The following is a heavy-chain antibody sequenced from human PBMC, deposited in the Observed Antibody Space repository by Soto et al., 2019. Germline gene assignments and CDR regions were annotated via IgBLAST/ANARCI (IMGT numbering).Heavy chain of an antibody. CDR3: AKAKFGGVIAKGDPFDY. CDR2: ISGSGGST. J-gene: IGHJ4*02. V-gene: IGHV3-23*01. Sequence: EVQLLESGGGLVQPGGSLRLSCAASGFTFSSYAMSWVRQAPGKGLEWVSAISGSGGSTYYADSVKGRFTISRDNSKNTLYLQMNSLRAEDTAVYYCAKAKFGGVIAKGDPFDYWGQGTLVTVSS. CDR1: GFTFSSYA. D-gene: IGHD3-16*02.